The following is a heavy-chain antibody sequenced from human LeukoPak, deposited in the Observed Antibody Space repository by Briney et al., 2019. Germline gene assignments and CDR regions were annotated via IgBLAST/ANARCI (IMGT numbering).Heavy chain of an antibody. D-gene: IGHD2-2*01. CDR1: GFTVNNNY. V-gene: IGHV3-53*01. Sequence: GGSLRLSCAASGFTVNNNYMSWVRQAPGKGLEGVSVIYSGGSTYYADSVEGRFTISRDNSKNTLYLQMNSLRAEDTAVYYCARAVVPAAPYYYGMDVWGQGTTVTVSS. CDR2: IYSGGST. J-gene: IGHJ6*02. CDR3: ARAVVPAAPYYYGMDV.